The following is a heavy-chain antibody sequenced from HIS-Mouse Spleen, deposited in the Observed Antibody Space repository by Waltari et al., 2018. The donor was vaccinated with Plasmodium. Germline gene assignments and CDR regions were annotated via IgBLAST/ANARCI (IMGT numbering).Heavy chain of an antibody. Sequence: QVQLQESGLGLVKPSQTLSLTCTVPGGSISSGGYYWTWIRQHPGKGLEWIGYIYSSGSTYYNPALKSRVTISVDTSKNQFSLKLSSVTAADTAVYYCARAPKRRNYYDSSGYRPAEYFQHWGQGTLVTVSS. V-gene: IGHV4-31*03. J-gene: IGHJ1*01. D-gene: IGHD3-22*01. CDR1: GGSISSGGYY. CDR3: ARAPKRRNYYDSSGYRPAEYFQH. CDR2: IYSSGST.